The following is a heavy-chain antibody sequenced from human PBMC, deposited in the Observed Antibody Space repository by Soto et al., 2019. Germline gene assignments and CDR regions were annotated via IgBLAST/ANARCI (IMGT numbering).Heavy chain of an antibody. CDR2: IKQDESEK. Sequence: GGSMRLSCAASAFTFSRYWMSWVRQAPGKGLEWVANIKQDESEKYYVDSVKGRFTISRDNTKDSLYLQMNSLRVEDTAVYYCARDVYHGHFDYWGQGTLVTVSS. J-gene: IGHJ4*02. CDR1: AFTFSRYW. D-gene: IGHD2-2*02. V-gene: IGHV3-7*01. CDR3: ARDVYHGHFDY.